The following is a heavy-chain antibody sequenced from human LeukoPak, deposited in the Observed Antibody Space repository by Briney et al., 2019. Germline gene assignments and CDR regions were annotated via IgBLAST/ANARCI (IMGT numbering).Heavy chain of an antibody. CDR3: ARNYGIGY. J-gene: IGHJ4*02. CDR1: GGSISSSNW. D-gene: IGHD4-17*01. V-gene: IGHV4-4*02. Sequence: PSETLPLTCTVSGGSISSSNWWSWVRQPPGKGLEWIGEIYPGGSANYNPSLKSRVTISVDNSKNQFSLKLSSVTAADTAVYYCARNYGIGYWGQGTLVTVSS. CDR2: IYPGGSA.